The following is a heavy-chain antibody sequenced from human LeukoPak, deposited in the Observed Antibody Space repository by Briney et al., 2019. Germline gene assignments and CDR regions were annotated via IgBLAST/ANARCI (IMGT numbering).Heavy chain of an antibody. CDR1: GYTFNNYG. D-gene: IGHD6-19*01. V-gene: IGHV1-69*06. CDR2: IIPISTTT. J-gene: IGHJ4*02. CDR3: GRHYSSGWPYYFDY. Sequence: SVKVSCKASGYTFNNYGISWVRQAPGQGLEWVGGIIPISTTTNNAQNFQGRVTISVDKSTSTAYMELSSLRSEDTAIYYCGRHYSSGWPYYFDYWGQGTLVTVSP.